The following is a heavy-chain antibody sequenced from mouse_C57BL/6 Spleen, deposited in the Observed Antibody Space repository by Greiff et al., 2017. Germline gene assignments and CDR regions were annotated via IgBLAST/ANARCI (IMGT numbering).Heavy chain of an antibody. V-gene: IGHV1-15*01. D-gene: IGHD1-1*01. CDR3: TRKDITTVVAYYFDY. Sequence: VQMQQSGAELVRPGASVTLSCKASGYTFTDYEMHWVKQTPVHGLEWIGAIDPETGGTAYNQKFKGKAILTADKSSSTAYMELRSLTSEDSAVYDCTRKDITTVVAYYFDYWGQGTTLTVSS. CDR1: GYTFTDYE. J-gene: IGHJ2*01. CDR2: IDPETGGT.